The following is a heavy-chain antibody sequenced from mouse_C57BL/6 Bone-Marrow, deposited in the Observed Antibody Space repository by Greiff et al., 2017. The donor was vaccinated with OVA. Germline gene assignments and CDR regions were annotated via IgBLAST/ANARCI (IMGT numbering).Heavy chain of an antibody. V-gene: IGHV1-15*01. J-gene: IGHJ2*01. D-gene: IGHD2-3*01. CDR2: IDPETGGT. Sequence: QVQLQQSGAELVRPGASVTLSCKASGYTFTDYEMHWVKQTPVHGLAWIGAIDPETGGTAYNQKFKGKAILTADKSSSTAYMELRSLTSVDSAVYYCTSSDGYYGYWGPGTTLTVSS. CDR1: GYTFTDYE. CDR3: TSSDGYYGY.